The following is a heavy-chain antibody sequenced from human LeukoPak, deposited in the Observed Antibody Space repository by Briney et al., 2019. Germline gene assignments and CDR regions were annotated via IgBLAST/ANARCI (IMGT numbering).Heavy chain of an antibody. D-gene: IGHD3-3*01. Sequence: GGSLRLSCAASGFTFSSYAMSWVRQAPGKGLEWVGRIKSKTDGGTTDYAAPVKGRFTISRDDSKNTLYLQMNSLKTEDTAVYYCTTMSGSYYYGMDVWGQGTTVTVSS. V-gene: IGHV3-15*01. J-gene: IGHJ6*02. CDR3: TTMSGSYYYGMDV. CDR1: GFTFSSYA. CDR2: IKSKTDGGTT.